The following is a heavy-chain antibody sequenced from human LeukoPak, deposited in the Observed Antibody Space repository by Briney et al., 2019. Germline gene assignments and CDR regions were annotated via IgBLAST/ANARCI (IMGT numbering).Heavy chain of an antibody. CDR3: ARGDGLPHYFDY. D-gene: IGHD1-14*01. CDR2: INHSGST. CDR1: GGSFSGYY. Sequence: SETLSLTCAVYGGSFSGYYWSWIRQPPGKGLEWIGEINHSGSTNYSPSLKSRVTISVDTSKNQFSLKLSSVTAADTAVYYCARGDGLPHYFDYWGQGTLVTVSS. J-gene: IGHJ4*02. V-gene: IGHV4-34*01.